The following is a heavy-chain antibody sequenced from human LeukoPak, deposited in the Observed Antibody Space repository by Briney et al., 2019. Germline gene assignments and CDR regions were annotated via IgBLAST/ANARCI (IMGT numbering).Heavy chain of an antibody. CDR1: GYTFTGYY. Sequence: ASVKVSCKASGYTFTGYYMHWVRQAPGQGLEWMGWINPNSGGTNYAQKFQGRVTMTRDTSISTAYMELSRLRSDDTAVYYCASQSQYYYDSSGYYFGAWGQGTLVPVSS. D-gene: IGHD3-22*01. CDR2: INPNSGGT. J-gene: IGHJ5*02. CDR3: ASQSQYYYDSSGYYFGA. V-gene: IGHV1-2*02.